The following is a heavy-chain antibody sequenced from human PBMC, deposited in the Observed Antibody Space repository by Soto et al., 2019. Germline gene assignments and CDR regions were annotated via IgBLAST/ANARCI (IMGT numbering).Heavy chain of an antibody. V-gene: IGHV3-9*01. CDR3: ARRWKGLVRAFDI. CDR1: GFNFNEHA. D-gene: IGHD3-9*01. J-gene: IGHJ3*02. Sequence: SLRLSCAASGFNFNEHAIHWVRKTTGKGLEWFSGISWNSGDMVFADSVKGRFSISRDNAKNSVYLQMNSLRAEDTALYYCARRWKGLVRAFDIWGQGTMVTVSS. CDR2: ISWNSGDM.